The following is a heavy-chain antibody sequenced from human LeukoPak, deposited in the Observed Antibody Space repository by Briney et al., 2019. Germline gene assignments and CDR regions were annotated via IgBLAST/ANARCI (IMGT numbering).Heavy chain of an antibody. CDR1: GFTYSSYA. Sequence: GGSLRLSCAASGFTYSSYAMSWVRQAPGKGLEWVSGISGSGGSTYYADSVKGRFTISRDNSKNTLYLQMNSLRAEDTAVYYCAKAAVTTSTLNWFDPWGQGTLVAVSS. J-gene: IGHJ5*02. CDR2: ISGSGGST. D-gene: IGHD4-17*01. V-gene: IGHV3-23*01. CDR3: AKAAVTTSTLNWFDP.